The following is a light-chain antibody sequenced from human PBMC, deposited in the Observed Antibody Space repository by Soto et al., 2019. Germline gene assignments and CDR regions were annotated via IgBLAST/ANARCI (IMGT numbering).Light chain of an antibody. CDR1: SSDVGRYNL. CDR3: GTWDSSLYV. V-gene: IGLV1-51*01. CDR2: DNN. Sequence: QSVLTQPASVSGSPGQSVTISCNGTSSDVGRYNLVSWYQQLPGTAPKLLIYDNNKRPSGIPDRFSGSKSGTSATLGITGLQTGDEADYYCGTWDSSLYVFGTGTKVTVL. J-gene: IGLJ1*01.